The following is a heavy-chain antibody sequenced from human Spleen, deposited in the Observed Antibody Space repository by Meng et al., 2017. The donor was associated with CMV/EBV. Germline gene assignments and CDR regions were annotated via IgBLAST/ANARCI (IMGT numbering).Heavy chain of an antibody. CDR1: GYSISSGYY. J-gene: IGHJ2*01. D-gene: IGHD6-13*01. CDR2: IYYSGST. CDR3: ARATSSWSYWYFDV. Sequence: GSLRLSCTVSGYSISSGYYWGWIRQPPGKGLEWIGSIYYSGSTYDNPSLKSRVTISVATSKNQFSLEMTSVTAADTAVYFCARATSSWSYWYFDVWGRGTLVTVSS. V-gene: IGHV4-38-2*02.